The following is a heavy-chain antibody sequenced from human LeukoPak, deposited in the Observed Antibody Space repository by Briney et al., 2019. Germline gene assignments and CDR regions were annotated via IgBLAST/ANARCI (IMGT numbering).Heavy chain of an antibody. CDR1: GGTFSSYA. CDR2: IIPILGIA. D-gene: IGHD1-26*01. CDR3: ARGDIVGATWIDY. V-gene: IGHV1-69*04. Sequence: SVKVSCKASGGTFSSYAISWVRQAPGQGLEWMGRIIPILGIANYAQKFQGRVTITADKSTSTAYLELSSLRSEDTAVDYCARGDIVGATWIDYWGQGTLVTVSS. J-gene: IGHJ4*02.